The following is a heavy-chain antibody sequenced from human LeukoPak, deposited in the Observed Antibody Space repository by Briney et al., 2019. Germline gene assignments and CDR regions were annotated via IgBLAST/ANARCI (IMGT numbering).Heavy chain of an antibody. CDR3: ARVYGDYEIDY. J-gene: IGHJ4*02. CDR2: VELSGRT. D-gene: IGHD4-17*01. CDR1: GGSISSTNW. Sequence: PSGTLSLTCGVSGGSISSTNWWTWVRQPPGEGLEWIGEVELSGRTNYNPSLESRVTISVDMSANHISLKLTSVTAADTAVYYCARVYGDYEIDYWGQGTLVTVSS. V-gene: IGHV4-4*02.